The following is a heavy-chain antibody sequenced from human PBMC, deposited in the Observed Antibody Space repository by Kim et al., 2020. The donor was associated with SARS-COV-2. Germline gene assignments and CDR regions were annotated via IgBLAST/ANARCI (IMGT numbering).Heavy chain of an antibody. Sequence: GGSLRLSCAASGFTFSSYAMHWVRQAPGKGLEWVAVISYDGSNKYYADSVKGRFTISRDNSKNTLYLQMNSLRAEDTAVYYCARDIVVVPAAPSPNYGMDVWGQGTTVTVSS. CDR2: ISYDGSNK. V-gene: IGHV3-30-3*01. D-gene: IGHD2-2*01. CDR3: ARDIVVVPAAPSPNYGMDV. J-gene: IGHJ6*02. CDR1: GFTFSSYA.